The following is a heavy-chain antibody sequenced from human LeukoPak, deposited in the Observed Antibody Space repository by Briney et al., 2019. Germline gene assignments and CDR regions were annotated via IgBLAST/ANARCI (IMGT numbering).Heavy chain of an antibody. CDR2: ISYDGSNK. Sequence: GGSLRLSCAASGFTFSSYAMHWVRQAPGKGLEWVAVISYDGSNKYYADSVKGRFTISRDNSKNTLYLQMNSLRAEVTAVYYCARARTARGFDYWGQGTLVTVSS. D-gene: IGHD5-18*01. CDR3: ARARTARGFDY. J-gene: IGHJ4*02. CDR1: GFTFSSYA. V-gene: IGHV3-30*04.